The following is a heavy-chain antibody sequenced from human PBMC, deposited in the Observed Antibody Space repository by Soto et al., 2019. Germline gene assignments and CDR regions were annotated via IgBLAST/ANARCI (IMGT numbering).Heavy chain of an antibody. V-gene: IGHV3-53*01. CDR1: GYTVTGDQ. Sequence: EAHVVESGGGLIQPGGSLRLSCVPSGYTVTGDQMNWVRQAPGKGLEWVSTMYTGGRTFYADSVRGRFTISRDETKNILYLQMDSLRVEDTAVYYCPRGGGGWDSWGQGSLVTVSS. CDR2: MYTGGRT. J-gene: IGHJ4*02. CDR3: PRGGGGWDS. D-gene: IGHD6-19*01.